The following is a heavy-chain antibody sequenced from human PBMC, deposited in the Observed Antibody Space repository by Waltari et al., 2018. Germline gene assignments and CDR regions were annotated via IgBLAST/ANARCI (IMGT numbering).Heavy chain of an antibody. J-gene: IGHJ4*02. CDR2: IFRSGST. D-gene: IGHD2-8*01. V-gene: IGHV4-38-2*01. CDR3: ARVDVVLMVFAD. CDR1: GYSISSGYY. Sequence: QVQLRESGPGLVKPSETLSLTCAVSGYSISSGYYRAWIRQPPGKGLEWIGNIFRSGSTSYNPSLKSRVTISVDTSKNQFSLKLTSVTAADTAVFYCARVDVVLMVFADWGQGTLVTVSS.